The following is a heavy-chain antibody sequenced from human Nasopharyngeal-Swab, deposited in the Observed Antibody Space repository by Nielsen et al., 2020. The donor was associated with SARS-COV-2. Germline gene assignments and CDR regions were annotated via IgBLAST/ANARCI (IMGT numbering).Heavy chain of an antibody. D-gene: IGHD6-19*01. J-gene: IGHJ6*02. CDR2: IYYSGST. Sequence: WIRQPPVKGLEWIGYIYYSGSTNYNPSLKSRVTISVDTSKNQFSLKLSSVTAADTAVYYCARDRAWDSSGWDYYYGMDVWGQGTTVTVSS. V-gene: IGHV4-59*01. CDR3: ARDRAWDSSGWDYYYGMDV.